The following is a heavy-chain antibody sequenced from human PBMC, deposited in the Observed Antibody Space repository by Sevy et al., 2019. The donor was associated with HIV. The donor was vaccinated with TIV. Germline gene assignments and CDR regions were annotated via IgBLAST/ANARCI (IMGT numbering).Heavy chain of an antibody. Sequence: ASVKVSCKASGYTFTSYGISWVRQAPGQGLEWMGWISAYNGNTNYAQKLQGRVTMTTDTSTSTAYMELRSLRSDDTAVYYRARDAAGYSGYYFGDYWGQGTLVTVSS. J-gene: IGHJ4*02. CDR1: GYTFTSYG. CDR3: ARDAAGYSGYYFGDY. D-gene: IGHD5-12*01. V-gene: IGHV1-18*01. CDR2: ISAYNGNT.